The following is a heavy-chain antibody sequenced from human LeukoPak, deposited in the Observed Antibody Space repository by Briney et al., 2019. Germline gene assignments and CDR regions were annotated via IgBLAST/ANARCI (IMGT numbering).Heavy chain of an antibody. Sequence: SETLSLTCTVSGGSISSSSYYWGWIRQPPGKGLEWIGHIYYSGSTYYNPSLKSRVTILVDTSKNQFSLKLSSVTAADTAVFYCARVTKEYYYGSSGLFFDYWGQGTLITVSS. V-gene: IGHV4-39*07. CDR1: GGSISSSSYY. CDR2: IYYSGST. J-gene: IGHJ4*02. CDR3: ARVTKEYYYGSSGLFFDY. D-gene: IGHD3-22*01.